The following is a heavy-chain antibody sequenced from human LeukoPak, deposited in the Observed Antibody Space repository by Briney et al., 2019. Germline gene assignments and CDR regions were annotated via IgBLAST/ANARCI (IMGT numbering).Heavy chain of an antibody. V-gene: IGHV4-31*03. Sequence: PSETLSLTCTVSGGSISSSGYYWSWIRQHPGKGLEWIGYIYYSGSTYYNPSLKSRVTISVDTSKNQFSLKLSSVTAADTAVYYCTRGTYGSGSYYNGLRKRGYYFDYWGQGTLVTVSS. D-gene: IGHD3-10*01. CDR2: IYYSGST. CDR1: GGSISSSGYY. J-gene: IGHJ4*02. CDR3: TRGTYGSGSYYNGLRKRGYYFDY.